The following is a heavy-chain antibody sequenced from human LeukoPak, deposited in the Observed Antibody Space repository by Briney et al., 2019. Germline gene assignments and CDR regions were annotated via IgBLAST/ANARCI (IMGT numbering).Heavy chain of an antibody. CDR3: ARYYDSENWFDP. CDR1: GYTFTGYY. D-gene: IGHD3-22*01. CDR2: INPNSGGT. Sequence: GASVKVSCKASGYTFTGYYLHWVRQAPGQGLEGMGWINPNSGGTNYAQKFQDRVTMTRDTSISTAYMELSRLRSDDTAVYYCARYYDSENWFDPWGQGTLVTVSS. V-gene: IGHV1-2*02. J-gene: IGHJ5*02.